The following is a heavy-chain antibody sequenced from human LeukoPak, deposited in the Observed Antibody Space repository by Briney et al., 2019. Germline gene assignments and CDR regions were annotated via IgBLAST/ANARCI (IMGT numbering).Heavy chain of an antibody. Sequence: GGSLRLSCAASGFTFNRYAIHWVRQAPGKGLEWVAFILYDGSNKYFADSVKGRFTISRDNSKNTVYLQMDSLRAEDTAVYYRARDRNLDSWGQGTLVTVSS. CDR3: ARDRNLDS. CDR2: ILYDGSNK. V-gene: IGHV3-30-3*01. CDR1: GFTFNRYA. J-gene: IGHJ4*02.